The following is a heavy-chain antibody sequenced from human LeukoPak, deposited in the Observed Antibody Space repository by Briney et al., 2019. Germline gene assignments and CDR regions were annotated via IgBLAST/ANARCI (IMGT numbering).Heavy chain of an antibody. D-gene: IGHD6-13*01. CDR2: IYYSGST. J-gene: IGHJ6*02. Sequence: SETLSLTCTVSGGSISSYYWSWIRQPPGKGLEWIGYIYYSGSTNYNPSLKSRVTISVDTSKNQFSLKLSSVTAADTAVYYCARDRDSSSRYWALGDGMDVWGQGTTVTVSS. CDR1: GGSISSYY. CDR3: ARDRDSSSRYWALGDGMDV. V-gene: IGHV4-59*01.